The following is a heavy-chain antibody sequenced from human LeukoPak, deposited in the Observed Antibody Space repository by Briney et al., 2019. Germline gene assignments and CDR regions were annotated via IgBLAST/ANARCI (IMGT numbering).Heavy chain of an antibody. CDR1: GYTFTGYY. V-gene: IGHV1-2*02. CDR2: INPNSGGT. CDR3: ARTLGSLEWLFVEYFQH. D-gene: IGHD3-3*01. J-gene: IGHJ1*01. Sequence: ASVKVSCKASGYTFTGYYMHWVRQAPGQGLEWMGWINPNSGGTNYAQKFQGRVTMTRDTSISTAYMELSRLRSDDTAVYYCARTLGSLEWLFVEYFQHWGQGTLVTVSS.